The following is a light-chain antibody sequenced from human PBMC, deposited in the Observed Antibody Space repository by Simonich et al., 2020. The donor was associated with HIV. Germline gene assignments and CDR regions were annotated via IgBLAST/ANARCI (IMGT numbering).Light chain of an antibody. CDR3: QQYNKWPPWT. J-gene: IGKJ1*01. V-gene: IGKV3-15*01. CDR2: GAS. Sequence: EIVMTQSPATLSVSPGERATLSGRASQSVSSNLAWYQQKPGQAPRLLSYGASTRATGIPARFSGSGSGTEFNLTISSLQSEDSAVYNCQQYNKWPPWTFGQGTKVEFK. CDR1: QSVSSN.